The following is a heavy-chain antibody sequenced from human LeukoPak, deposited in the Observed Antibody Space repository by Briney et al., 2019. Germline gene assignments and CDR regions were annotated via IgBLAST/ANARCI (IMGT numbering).Heavy chain of an antibody. V-gene: IGHV1-8*01. CDR3: AAIMVVTAGVAFNI. D-gene: IGHD2-21*02. Sequence: ASVKVSCKASGYTFTSYDINWVRQATGQGLEWMGWMNPNSGNTGYAQKFQGRVTMTGNTSISTAYMELSSLRSEDTAVYYCAAIMVVTAGVAFNIWGQGTMVTVSS. J-gene: IGHJ3*02. CDR2: MNPNSGNT. CDR1: GYTFTSYD.